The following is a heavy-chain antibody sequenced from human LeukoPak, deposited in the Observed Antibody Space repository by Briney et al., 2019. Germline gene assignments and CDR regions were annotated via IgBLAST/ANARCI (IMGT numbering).Heavy chain of an antibody. CDR1: GGTFSSYA. Sequence: GASVKVSCKASGGTFSSYAISWVRQAPGQGLEWMGGIIPIFGTANYAQKFQGRVTITTDESTSTAYMELSSLRPEDTAVYYCAVTHPNYYGSGSYYKCWGQGTLVTVSS. V-gene: IGHV1-69*05. CDR2: IIPIFGTA. J-gene: IGHJ4*02. D-gene: IGHD3-10*01. CDR3: AVTHPNYYGSGSYYKC.